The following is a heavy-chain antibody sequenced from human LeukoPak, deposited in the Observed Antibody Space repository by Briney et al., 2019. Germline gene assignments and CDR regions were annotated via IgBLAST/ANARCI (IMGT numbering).Heavy chain of an antibody. CDR1: GYTFTGYY. V-gene: IGHV1-46*01. D-gene: IGHD5-24*01. Sequence: ASVKVSCKASGYTFTGYYMHWVRQAPGQGLEWMGWINPSGGSTSYAQKFQGRVTMTRDTSTSTVYMELSSLRSEDTAVYYCARDRRRWLQSSSYFDYWGQGTLVTVSS. CDR2: INPSGGST. CDR3: ARDRRRWLQSSSYFDY. J-gene: IGHJ4*02.